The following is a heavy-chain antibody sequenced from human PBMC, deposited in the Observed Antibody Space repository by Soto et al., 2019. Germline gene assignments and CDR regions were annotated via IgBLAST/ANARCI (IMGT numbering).Heavy chain of an antibody. CDR2: INPSGGST. Sequence: GASVKVSCKASGYTFTSYYMHWVRQAPGQGLEWMGIINPSGGSTSYAQKFQGRVTMIRDTSTSTVYMELSSLRSEDTAVYYCAGARSSSSQVVPSDAFDIWGQGTMVTV. D-gene: IGHD6-6*01. V-gene: IGHV1-46*01. CDR3: AGARSSSSQVVPSDAFDI. J-gene: IGHJ3*02. CDR1: GYTFTSYY.